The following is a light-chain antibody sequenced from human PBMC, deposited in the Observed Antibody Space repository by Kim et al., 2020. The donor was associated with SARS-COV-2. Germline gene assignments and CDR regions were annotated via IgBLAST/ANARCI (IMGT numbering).Light chain of an antibody. J-gene: IGLJ1*01. CDR2: SNN. CDR3: AAWDGSLNGYV. Sequence: GQSVTISCSGRSSNIGSRIVNWYQQLPGTAPKLLIYSNNQRPSGVPDRFSGSKSGTSGSLAISGLQSEDEADYYCAAWDGSLNGYVFGTGTKVTVL. CDR1: SSNIGSRI. V-gene: IGLV1-44*01.